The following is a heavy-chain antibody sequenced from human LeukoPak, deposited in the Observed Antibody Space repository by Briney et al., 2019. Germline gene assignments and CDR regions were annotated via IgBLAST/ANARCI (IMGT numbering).Heavy chain of an antibody. CDR2: IYSGGST. Sequence: GGSLRLSCAASGFTVSSNYMSWVRQAPGKVLEWVSVIYSGGSTYYADSVKGRFTISRDNSKNTLYLQMNSLRAEDTAVYYCARDLGGSGSFGYWGQGTLVTVSS. J-gene: IGHJ4*02. V-gene: IGHV3-66*01. D-gene: IGHD3-10*01. CDR3: ARDLGGSGSFGY. CDR1: GFTVSSNY.